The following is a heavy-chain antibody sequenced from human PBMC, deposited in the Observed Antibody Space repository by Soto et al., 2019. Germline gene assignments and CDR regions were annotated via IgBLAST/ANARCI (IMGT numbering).Heavy chain of an antibody. D-gene: IGHD1-1*01. Sequence: QVQLVESGGGVVQPGRSLRLSCAASGFSISRSAMHWVRQAPGKGLEWVAVIAYDGSNRWYADSAKGRFTISRDNSKNTVYLQMSSLRGEDTAVYYSARDLQAGTDNVNWFAPWGQGTRVTVSS. V-gene: IGHV3-30*04. CDR1: GFSISRSA. CDR3: ARDLQAGTDNVNWFAP. CDR2: IAYDGSNR. J-gene: IGHJ5*02.